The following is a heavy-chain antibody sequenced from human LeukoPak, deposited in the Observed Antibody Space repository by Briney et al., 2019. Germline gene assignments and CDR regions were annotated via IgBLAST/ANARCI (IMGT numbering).Heavy chain of an antibody. CDR1: GFTFSSYW. J-gene: IGHJ4*02. CDR3: ARDLGACPDY. V-gene: IGHV3-74*01. CDR2: INTDGSTT. D-gene: IGHD3-16*01. Sequence: GGSLRLSCAASGFTFSSYWMHWVRQAPGKGLVWVSRINTDGSTTTYADSVKGRFTISRDNAKNTPYLQMDSLRAEDRAVYYCARDLGACPDYWGQGTLVTVSS.